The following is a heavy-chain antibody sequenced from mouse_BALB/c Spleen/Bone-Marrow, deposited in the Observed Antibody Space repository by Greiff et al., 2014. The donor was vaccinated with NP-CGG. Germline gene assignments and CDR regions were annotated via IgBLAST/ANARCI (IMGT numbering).Heavy chain of an antibody. J-gene: IGHJ1*01. Sequence: VKLVESGPELVKPGASVKISCRASGYVFSSSWMNWVKQRPGQGLEWIGRIYPEDGDTNYNGKFKDKATLTADKSSSTAYMQISSLTSVDSAVYFCARRRTFITSVVDYFDVWGAGTTVTVSS. CDR1: GYVFSSSW. CDR2: IYPEDGDT. V-gene: IGHV1-82*01. D-gene: IGHD1-1*02. CDR3: ARRRTFITSVVDYFDV.